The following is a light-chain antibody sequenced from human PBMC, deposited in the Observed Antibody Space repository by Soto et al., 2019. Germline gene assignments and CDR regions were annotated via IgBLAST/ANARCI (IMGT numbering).Light chain of an antibody. J-gene: IGKJ1*01. V-gene: IGKV1-5*03. CDR1: QSISSW. Sequence: DIQMTQSPFTLSASVGDRVTITCRASQSISSWLAWYQQKPGKAPKLLIYKASSLESGVPSRFSGSGPGTEFTLTISSLQPDDFATYYCQQYNSYSRTFGQGTKVDIK. CDR3: QQYNSYSRT. CDR2: KAS.